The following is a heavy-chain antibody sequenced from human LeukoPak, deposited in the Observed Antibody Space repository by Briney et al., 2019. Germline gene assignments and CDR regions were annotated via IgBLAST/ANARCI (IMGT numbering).Heavy chain of an antibody. D-gene: IGHD6-6*01. V-gene: IGHV3-23*01. CDR2: ISGGGGGK. CDR3: AKDIRTTAARHGIDY. Sequence: GGSLRLSCVVSGFPFSGNAMSWVRQAPGKGLEWVSTISGGGGGKYYADSVKGRFTISRDNSKDTLYVQMNSLRVEDTAVYYCAKDIRTTAARHGIDYWGEGKLVSVSS. CDR1: GFPFSGNA. J-gene: IGHJ4*02.